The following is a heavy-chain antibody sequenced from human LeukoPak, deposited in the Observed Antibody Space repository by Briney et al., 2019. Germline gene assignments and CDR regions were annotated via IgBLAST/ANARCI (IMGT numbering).Heavy chain of an antibody. D-gene: IGHD2-2*01. Sequence: PSQTLSLTCTVSGGSTSSGGYYWTWIRQPSGKGLEWIGYIYHSGSTSYNPSLESRVTISVDRSKDQFSLKLSSVTAADTAVYYCASPYCSSSRCYLDVFDIWGQGTMVTVSS. V-gene: IGHV4-30-2*01. CDR3: ASPYCSSSRCYLDVFDI. J-gene: IGHJ3*02. CDR1: GGSTSSGGYY. CDR2: IYHSGST.